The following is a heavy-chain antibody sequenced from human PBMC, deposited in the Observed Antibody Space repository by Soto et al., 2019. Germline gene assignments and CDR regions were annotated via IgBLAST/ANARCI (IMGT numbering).Heavy chain of an antibody. V-gene: IGHV4-59*08. CDR2: IHYTGRI. D-gene: IGHD2-21*02. CDR3: ARHASFGTGILVY. CDR1: GGSISSYY. Sequence: QVQLQESGPGLVKPSETLSLTCSVSGGSISSYYWSWIRQPPGKGLEWMGYIHYTGRINYNPSLKSRLTISEDTSKNQFSLKLNSVTAADAAVYYCARHASFGTGILVYWGQGTLVTVSS. J-gene: IGHJ4*02.